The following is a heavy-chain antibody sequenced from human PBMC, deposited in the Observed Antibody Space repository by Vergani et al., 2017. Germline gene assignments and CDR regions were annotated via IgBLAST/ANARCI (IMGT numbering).Heavy chain of an antibody. CDR2: IYHSGST. CDR3: ARLRDFWSGYDTGSDAFDI. V-gene: IGHV4-30-2*03. CDR1: GGPISSGGYY. J-gene: IGHJ3*02. D-gene: IGHD3-3*01. Sequence: QLQLQESGSGLVKPSQTLSLTCAVSGGPISSGGYYWGWIRQPPGKGLEWIGSIYHSGSTYYNPSLKSRVTISVDTSKNQFSLKLSSVTAADTAVYYCARLRDFWSGYDTGSDAFDIWGQGTMVTVSS.